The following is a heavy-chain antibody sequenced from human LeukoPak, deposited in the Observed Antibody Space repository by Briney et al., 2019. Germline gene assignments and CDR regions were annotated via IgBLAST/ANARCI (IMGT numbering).Heavy chain of an antibody. V-gene: IGHV3-23*01. CDR3: AKVRYSSSWFDY. CDR2: ISGSGVST. CDR1: GFTFSSYA. J-gene: IGHJ4*02. D-gene: IGHD6-13*01. Sequence: GGSLRLSCAASGFTFSSYAMSWVRQAPGKGLEWVSAISGSGVSTYYADSVKGRFTISRDNSKNTLYLQMNSLRAEDTAVYYCAKVRYSSSWFDYWGQGTLVTVSS.